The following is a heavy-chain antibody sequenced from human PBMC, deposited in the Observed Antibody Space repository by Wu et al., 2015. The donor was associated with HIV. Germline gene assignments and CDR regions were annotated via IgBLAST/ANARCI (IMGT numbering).Heavy chain of an antibody. V-gene: IGHV1-69*12. Sequence: QVQLVQSGAEVKKPGSSVKVSCKASGGTFSSYAISWVRQAPGQGLEWMGGIIPIFGTANYAQKFQGRVTITADESTSTAYMELSSLRSEDTAVYYCARGYYYDSSGYSWEDWFDPWGQGTLVTVSS. CDR1: GGTFSSYA. D-gene: IGHD3-22*01. J-gene: IGHJ5*02. CDR3: ARGYYYDSSGYSWEDWFDP. CDR2: IIPIFGTA.